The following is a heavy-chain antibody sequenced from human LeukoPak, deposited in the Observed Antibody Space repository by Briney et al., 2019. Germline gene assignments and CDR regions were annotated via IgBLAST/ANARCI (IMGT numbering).Heavy chain of an antibody. J-gene: IGHJ4*02. CDR2: INWNGGST. V-gene: IGHV3-20*04. CDR1: GFTFDDYG. CDR3: ARDRDGYNPYYFDY. Sequence: PGGSLRLSCAASGFTFDDYGMSWVRHAPGKGLEWVSGINWNGGSTGYADSVKGRFTISRDNAKNSLYLQMNSLRAEDTALYYCARDRDGYNPYYFDYWGQGTLVTVSS. D-gene: IGHD5-24*01.